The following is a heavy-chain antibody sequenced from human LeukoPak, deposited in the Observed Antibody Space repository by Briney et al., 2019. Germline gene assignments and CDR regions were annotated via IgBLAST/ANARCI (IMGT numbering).Heavy chain of an antibody. V-gene: IGHV3-21*01. D-gene: IGHD7-27*01. CDR1: GFTFSSYS. J-gene: IGHJ4*02. CDR2: ITTSSSYI. CDR3: ARVPGDY. Sequence: GGSLRLSCAASGFTFSSYSMNWVRQAPGKGLEWVSSITTSSSYIYYADLVKGRFTISRDNAKNSLYLQMNSLRAEDTAVYYCARVPGDYWGQGTLVTVSS.